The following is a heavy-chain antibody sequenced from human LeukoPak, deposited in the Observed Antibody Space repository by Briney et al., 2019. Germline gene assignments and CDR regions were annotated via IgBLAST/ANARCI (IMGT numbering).Heavy chain of an antibody. CDR3: AKDVGLATGHFDC. J-gene: IGHJ4*02. CDR2: ISYDGSNK. Sequence: GGSLRLSCAASGFTFSSYGMHWVRQAPGKGLEWVAVISYDGSNKYYADSVKGRFTISRDNSKNTLYLQMNSLRAEDTAVYYCAKDVGLATGHFDCWGQGTLVTVSS. V-gene: IGHV3-30*18. D-gene: IGHD3-9*01. CDR1: GFTFSSYG.